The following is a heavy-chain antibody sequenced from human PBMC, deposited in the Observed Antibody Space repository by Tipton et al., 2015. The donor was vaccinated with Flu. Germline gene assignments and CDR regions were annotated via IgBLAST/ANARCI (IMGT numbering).Heavy chain of an antibody. D-gene: IGHD5-12*01. CDR2: VANEVNGYTT. J-gene: IGHJ3*02. Sequence: SLRLSCAGSISGQYIDWVRQAPGKGLEWVGCVANEVNGYTTQYATSVKDRFTISRDDSKNSLYLQMDSLRTEDTALYYCARGYSGLEVYAFDIWGQGTMVTVSS. CDR3: ARGYSGLEVYAFDI. V-gene: IGHV3-72*01. CDR1: ISGQY.